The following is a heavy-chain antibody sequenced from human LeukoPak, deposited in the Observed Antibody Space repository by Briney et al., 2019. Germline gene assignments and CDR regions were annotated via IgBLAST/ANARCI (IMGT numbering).Heavy chain of an antibody. CDR3: AGESVWGSDPQRGYYFDY. CDR1: GYTFTGYY. J-gene: IGHJ4*02. D-gene: IGHD3-16*02. CDR2: INPNSGGI. V-gene: IGHV1-2*02. Sequence: ASVKVSCKASGYTFTGYYMHWVRQAPGQGPEWMGWINPNSGGINYAQKFQGRVTMTRDTSISTVYMELSRLRSDDTAVYYCAGESVWGSDPQRGYYFDYWGQGTLVTVSS.